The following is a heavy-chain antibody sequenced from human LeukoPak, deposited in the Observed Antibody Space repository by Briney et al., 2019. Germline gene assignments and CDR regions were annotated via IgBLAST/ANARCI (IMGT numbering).Heavy chain of an antibody. CDR1: GFTFSSYW. CDR2: IKQDGSEK. D-gene: IGHD3-3*01. CDR3: ARVWISGAFDI. Sequence: PGGSLRLSCAASGFTFSSYWMSWVRQAPGKGLERVANIKQDGSEKYYVDSVKGRFTISRDNAKNSLYLQMNSLRAEDTAVYCCARVWISGAFDIWGQGTMVTVSS. V-gene: IGHV3-7*01. J-gene: IGHJ3*02.